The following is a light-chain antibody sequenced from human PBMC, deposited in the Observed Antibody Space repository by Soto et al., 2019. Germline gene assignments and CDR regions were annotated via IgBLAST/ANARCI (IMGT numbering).Light chain of an antibody. CDR1: SSDIGSYDL. CDR2: EVT. V-gene: IGLV2-23*02. Sequence: QSVLTQPASVSGSPGQSVSISCAGTSSDIGSYDLVSWYQQHPGKAPKVLIYEVTKRPSGVSNRFSASKSGNTASLTISGLQADDEASYHCCSFAATGIVVFGGGTKVTVL. J-gene: IGLJ2*01. CDR3: CSFAATGIVV.